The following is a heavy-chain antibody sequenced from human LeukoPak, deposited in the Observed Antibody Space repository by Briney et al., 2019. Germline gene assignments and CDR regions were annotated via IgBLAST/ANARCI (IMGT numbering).Heavy chain of an antibody. CDR1: GFTFSSYS. CDR2: IGSTSSYI. V-gene: IGHV3-21*01. J-gene: IGHJ4*02. CDR3: ARDHLYGSGSHDY. Sequence: KTGGSLRLSCAASGFTFSSYSMNWIRQAPGKGLEWVSSIGSTSSYIYYADSVKGRFTISRDNAKNSLYLQMNSLRAEDTAVYYCARDHLYGSGSHDYWGQGTLVTVSS. D-gene: IGHD3-10*01.